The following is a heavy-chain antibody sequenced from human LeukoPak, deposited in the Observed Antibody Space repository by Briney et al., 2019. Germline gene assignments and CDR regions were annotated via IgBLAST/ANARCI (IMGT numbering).Heavy chain of an antibody. CDR2: INHSGST. V-gene: IGHV4-34*01. Sequence: PSETLSLTCAVYGGSFSGYYWSWIRQPPGKGLEWIGEINHSGSTNYNPSLKSRVTISVDTSKNQFSLKLSSVTAADTAVYYCARGPYCGGDCYSKGADYWGQGTLVTVPS. CDR3: ARGPYCGGDCYSKGADY. J-gene: IGHJ4*02. D-gene: IGHD2-21*02. CDR1: GGSFSGYY.